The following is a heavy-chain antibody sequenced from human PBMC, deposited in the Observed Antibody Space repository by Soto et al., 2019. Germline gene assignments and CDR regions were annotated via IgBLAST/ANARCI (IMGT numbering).Heavy chain of an antibody. V-gene: IGHV3-11*06. Sequence: PGGSLRLSCAASGFTLSDYYMSWFRQAPGQGLEWVSYISSSSTYTNYADSVRGRFTISRDNAKNSLYLQMNSLRAEDTAVYYCARDPNIVATITAIYYYYGMDVWGQGTKVTVSS. CDR3: ARDPNIVATITAIYYYYGMDV. J-gene: IGHJ6*02. D-gene: IGHD5-12*01. CDR1: GFTLSDYY. CDR2: ISSSSTYT.